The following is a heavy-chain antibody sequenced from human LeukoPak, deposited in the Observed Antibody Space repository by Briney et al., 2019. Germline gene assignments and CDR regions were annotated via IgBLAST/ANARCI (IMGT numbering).Heavy chain of an antibody. D-gene: IGHD3-10*02. J-gene: IGHJ6*04. CDR3: AELGITMIGGV. CDR1: GFTFSSYS. CDR2: IPSGGGT. Sequence: GGSLRLSCTASGFTFSSYSMNWVRQAPGKGLQWVSTIPSGGGTYYADSVKGRFTISRDNAKNSLYLQMNSLRAEDTAVYYCAELGITMIGGVWGKGTTVTISS. V-gene: IGHV3-21*01.